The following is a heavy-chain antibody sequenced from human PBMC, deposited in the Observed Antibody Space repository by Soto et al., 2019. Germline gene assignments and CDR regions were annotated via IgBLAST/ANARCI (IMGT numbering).Heavy chain of an antibody. CDR2: IWYDGNTK. J-gene: IGHJ6*02. Sequence: GGSLRPSCTASGFTFNSYGFNWVRQAPGKGLEWVAVIWYDGNTKYYADSVKGRFTISRDNLRSTVYLQMNSLTAEDTAVYYCARPLVAPVAGPYYYGMDVWGQGTTVTVSS. CDR1: GFTFNSYG. D-gene: IGHD6-19*01. CDR3: ARPLVAPVAGPYYYGMDV. V-gene: IGHV3-33*01.